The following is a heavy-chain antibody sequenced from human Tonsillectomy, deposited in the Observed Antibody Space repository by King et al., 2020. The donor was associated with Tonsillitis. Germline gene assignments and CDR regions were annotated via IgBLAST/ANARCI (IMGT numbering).Heavy chain of an antibody. V-gene: IGHV4-59*01. CDR1: GGSISSYY. CDR2: IYYSGST. CDR3: ARDRFFSGS. D-gene: IGHD3-3*01. Sequence: LQLQESGPGLVKPSETLSLTCTVSGGSISSYYWSWIRQPPGKGLEWIGYIYYSGSTNYNPSLKSRVTISVDTSKNQFSLKLSSVTAADTAVYYCARDRFFSGSWGQGTLVTVSS. J-gene: IGHJ4*02.